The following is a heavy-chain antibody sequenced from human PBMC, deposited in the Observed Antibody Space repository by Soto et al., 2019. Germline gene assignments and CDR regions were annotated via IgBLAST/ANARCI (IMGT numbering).Heavy chain of an antibody. CDR3: ARVDPRGVAVVRDY. V-gene: IGHV1-18*01. CDR2: ISGFNGQT. D-gene: IGHD3-10*01. J-gene: IGHJ4*02. CDR1: GHTFASHG. Sequence: ASVKVSCKASGHTFASHGFSWVRQAPGQQLEWMGWISGFNGQTNYALKFQGRVTLTTDASTSTAYMELRSLRSDDTAVYFCARVDPRGVAVVRDYWGQGRVVTVS.